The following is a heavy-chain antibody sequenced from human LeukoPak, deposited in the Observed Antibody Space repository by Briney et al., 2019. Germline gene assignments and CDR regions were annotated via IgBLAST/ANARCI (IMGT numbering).Heavy chain of an antibody. Sequence: SETLSLICTVSGYSISSGYYWGWIRQPPGKALEWIGSIYHSGSTYYNPSLKSRVNISVDTSKHQFSLKLSCVTALDTAGYYFARVPLWEIRGPVNWFDPWDKGTLVSVSS. CDR3: ARVPLWEIRGPVNWFDP. J-gene: IGHJ5*02. CDR2: IYHSGST. CDR1: GYSISSGYY. V-gene: IGHV4-38-2*02. D-gene: IGHD1-26*01.